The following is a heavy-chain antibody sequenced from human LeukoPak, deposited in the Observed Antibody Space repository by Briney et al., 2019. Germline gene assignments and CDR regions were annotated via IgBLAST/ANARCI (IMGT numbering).Heavy chain of an antibody. CDR2: IYHGDSDT. J-gene: IGHJ3*02. V-gene: IGHV5-51*01. CDR1: GSIFTSYW. D-gene: IGHD4-17*01. Sequence: GASLQISCEGAGSIFTSYWIGWVRQLPGKGLEWMGIIYHGDSDTRYSPSFQGQVTISADKSISTAYLQWSSLKASDTAMYYCARLSGYGDPEWAFDIWGQGTMVTVSS. CDR3: ARLSGYGDPEWAFDI.